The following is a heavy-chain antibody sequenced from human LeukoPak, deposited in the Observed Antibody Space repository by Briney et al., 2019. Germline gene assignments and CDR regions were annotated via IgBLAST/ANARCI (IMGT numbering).Heavy chain of an antibody. Sequence: PGGSLRLSCAASGFTFSSYGMSWVRQAPGKGLERVSAISTRGNTYYTDSVKGRFTISRDITENTLYLQMNTLRVDDTAIYYCAKGKTVAGVLEYWGLGALVTVSS. CDR1: GFTFSSYG. CDR2: ISTRGNT. CDR3: AKGKTVAGVLEY. D-gene: IGHD6-19*01. J-gene: IGHJ4*02. V-gene: IGHV3-23*01.